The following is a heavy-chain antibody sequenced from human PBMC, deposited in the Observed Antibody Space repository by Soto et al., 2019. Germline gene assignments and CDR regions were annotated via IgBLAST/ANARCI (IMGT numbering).Heavy chain of an antibody. CDR3: ARVVTSGNWFAP. V-gene: IGHV4-4*07. Sequence: QVQLQESGPRLLKPSETLSLTCTVSGDSISGYYWSWIRQPAGQGLEWIGRIYTSGSTNYDPSLKSRVTMSVDTSKNQFSLKLSAVTAADTAVYYCARVVTSGNWFAPWGQGTLVTVSS. CDR2: IYTSGST. CDR1: GDSISGYY. J-gene: IGHJ5*02. D-gene: IGHD1-1*01.